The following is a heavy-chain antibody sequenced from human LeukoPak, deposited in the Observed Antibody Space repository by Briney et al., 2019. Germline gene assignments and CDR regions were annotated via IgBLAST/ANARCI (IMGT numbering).Heavy chain of an antibody. Sequence: SETLSLTCTVSGGSISSSGYFWGWIRQPPGKGLEWIGSIYYSGNTYYNSSLKSRVTISVGTSKNEFSLKLRSVTAADTAVYYCARSYSSSPTLFDYWGQGTLVTVSS. D-gene: IGHD6-6*01. CDR2: IYYSGNT. J-gene: IGHJ4*02. CDR3: ARSYSSSPTLFDY. CDR1: GGSISSSGYF. V-gene: IGHV4-39*07.